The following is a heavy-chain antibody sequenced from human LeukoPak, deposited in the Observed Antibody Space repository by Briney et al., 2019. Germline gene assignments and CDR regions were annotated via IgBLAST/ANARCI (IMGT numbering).Heavy chain of an antibody. D-gene: IGHD1-26*01. CDR2: INHSGST. Sequence: PSETLSLTCAVYGGSFSNYYWSWIRQPPGKGLEWIGEINHSGSTNYNPSLKSRVTVSVDTSKNQFFLKLSSVTAADTAVYYCARGGWELPEGYFDYWGQGTLVTVSS. CDR3: ARGGWELPEGYFDY. J-gene: IGHJ4*02. V-gene: IGHV4-34*01. CDR1: GGSFSNYY.